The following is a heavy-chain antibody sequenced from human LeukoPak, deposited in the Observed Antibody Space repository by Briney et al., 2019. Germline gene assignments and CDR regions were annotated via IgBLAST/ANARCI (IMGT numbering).Heavy chain of an antibody. D-gene: IGHD4-17*01. Sequence: PGRSLRLSCAASGFTFSSYGMHWVRQAPGKGLEWVAVISYDGSNKYYADPVKGRFTISGDNSKNTLYLQMNSLRAEDTAVYYCAKAYDYGDYAIDYWGQGTLVTVSS. V-gene: IGHV3-30*18. CDR2: ISYDGSNK. CDR1: GFTFSSYG. CDR3: AKAYDYGDYAIDY. J-gene: IGHJ4*02.